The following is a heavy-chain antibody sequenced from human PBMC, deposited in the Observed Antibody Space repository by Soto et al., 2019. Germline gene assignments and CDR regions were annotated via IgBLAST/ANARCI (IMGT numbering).Heavy chain of an antibody. D-gene: IGHD3-10*01. Sequence: GASVKASCKASGYTFTSYCISWVQQAPGKGLEWMGWISAYNGNTNYAQKLQGRVTMTTDTSTSTAYMELRSLRSDDTAVYYCARGRHYGSGSYYKRGPGWFDPWGQGTLVTVSS. CDR2: ISAYNGNT. CDR1: GYTFTSYC. CDR3: ARGRHYGSGSYYKRGPGWFDP. V-gene: IGHV1-18*01. J-gene: IGHJ5*02.